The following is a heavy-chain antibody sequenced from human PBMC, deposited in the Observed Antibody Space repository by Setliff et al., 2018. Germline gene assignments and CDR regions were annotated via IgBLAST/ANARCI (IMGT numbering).Heavy chain of an antibody. CDR2: INHSGST. Sequence: TLSLTCAVYGGSFSGYYWSWIRQPPGKGLEWIGEINHSGSTNYNPSLKSRVTISVDTSKNQFSLKLSSVTAADTAVYYCARSTYYYGSGSQVPYYYYYGMDVWGQGTTVTVSS. CDR1: GGSFSGYY. CDR3: ARSTYYYGSGSQVPYYYYYGMDV. J-gene: IGHJ6*02. D-gene: IGHD3-10*01. V-gene: IGHV4-34*01.